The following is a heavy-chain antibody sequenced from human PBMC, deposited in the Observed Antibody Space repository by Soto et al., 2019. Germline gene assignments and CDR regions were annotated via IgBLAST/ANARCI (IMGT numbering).Heavy chain of an antibody. D-gene: IGHD1-1*01. V-gene: IGHV3-48*04. CDR2: IGSTGSVT. CDR1: GLTFSAYS. CDR3: ARARPASGTAYAFDI. Sequence: PGGSLRLSCAASGLTFSAYSMNWVRQAPGKGLEWVSFIGSTGSVTHYADSVMGRSTISRDNARNSLYLQMNSLRAEDTAVYHCARARPASGTAYAFDIWGQGTMVTVSS. J-gene: IGHJ3*02.